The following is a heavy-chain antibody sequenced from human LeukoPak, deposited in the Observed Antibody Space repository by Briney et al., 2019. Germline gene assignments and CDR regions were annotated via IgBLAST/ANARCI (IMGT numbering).Heavy chain of an antibody. CDR3: AKDGYSAYYSVDY. CDR1: GFTFSSYG. V-gene: IGHV3-30*18. CDR2: ISYDGKDK. D-gene: IGHD5-12*01. J-gene: IGHJ4*02. Sequence: PGRSLRLSCAASGFTFSSYGMHWVRQAPGKGLEWVAVISYDGKDKYCADSVKGRFTISRDNSKNTLYLQMNNLRAADTAVYYCAKDGYSAYYSVDYWGQGTLVTVS.